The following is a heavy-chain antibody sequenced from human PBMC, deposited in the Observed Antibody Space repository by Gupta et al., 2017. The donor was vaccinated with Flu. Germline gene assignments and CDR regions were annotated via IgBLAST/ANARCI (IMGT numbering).Heavy chain of an antibody. V-gene: IGHV1-18*01. CDR2: ISAYNGNT. CDR1: GYTFTNYG. CDR3: AAPYNYDSSGYYPDYYGMDV. D-gene: IGHD3-22*01. J-gene: IGHJ6*02. Sequence: QVQLVQSGAEVKKPGASVKVYCKASGYTFTNYGISWVRQAPGQRLEWMGWISAYNGNTNYAQKLQGRVTMTTDTSTSTANMELRSLRSDDTAVYYCAAPYNYDSSGYYPDYYGMDVWGQGTTATVSS.